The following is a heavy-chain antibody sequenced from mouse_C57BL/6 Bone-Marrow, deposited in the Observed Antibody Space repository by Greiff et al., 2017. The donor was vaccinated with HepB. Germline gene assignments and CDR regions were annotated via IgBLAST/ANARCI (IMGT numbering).Heavy chain of an antibody. Sequence: SGPELVKPGASVKIPCKASGYTFTDYNMDWVKQSHGKSLEWIGDINPNNGGTIYNQKFKGKATLTVDKSSSTAYMELRSLTSEDTAVYYCARLFITTVVDYWYFDVWGTGTTVTVSS. V-gene: IGHV1-18*01. D-gene: IGHD1-1*01. CDR2: INPNNGGT. CDR1: GYTFTDYN. CDR3: ARLFITTVVDYWYFDV. J-gene: IGHJ1*03.